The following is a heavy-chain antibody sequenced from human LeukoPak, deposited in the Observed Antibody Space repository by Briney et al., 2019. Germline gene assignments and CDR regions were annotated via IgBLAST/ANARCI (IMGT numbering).Heavy chain of an antibody. CDR2: IYHSGST. D-gene: IGHD3-22*01. CDR3: ARLSSSGSSGYYDY. J-gene: IGHJ4*02. CDR1: GGSISSGGYY. Sequence: SQTLSLTCTVSGGSISSGGYYWSWIRQPPGKGLEGIGYIYHSGSTYYNPSLKSRVTISVDRSKNQFSLKLSSVTAADTAVYYCARLSSSGSSGYYDYWGQGTLVTVSS. V-gene: IGHV4-30-2*01.